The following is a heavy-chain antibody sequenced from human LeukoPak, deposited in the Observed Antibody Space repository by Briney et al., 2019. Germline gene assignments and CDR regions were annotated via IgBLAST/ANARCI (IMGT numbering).Heavy chain of an antibody. CDR1: GFTFSNFV. CDR2: ISGSGGST. J-gene: IGHJ6*02. Sequence: PGGSLRLSCSTSGFTFSNFVMQWVRQAPGKGLEWVSAISGSGGSTYYADSVKGRFTISRDNSMNTLYLQMNSLRAEDTAVYYCLRGMDVWGQGTTVTVSS. V-gene: IGHV3-23*01. CDR3: LRGMDV.